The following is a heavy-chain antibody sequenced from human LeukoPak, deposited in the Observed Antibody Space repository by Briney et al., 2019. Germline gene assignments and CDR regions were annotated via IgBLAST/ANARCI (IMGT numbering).Heavy chain of an antibody. Sequence: PSETLSLTCAVYNGFDSYYMTIVRQPPGQGLEWVGEITYRGRVNYNPSLRSRVTISINVSQRQFSLNLKSVTVADTAIYYCGVYGGDWRFDYWGQGTPITVSS. J-gene: IGHJ4*02. CDR2: ITYRGRV. D-gene: IGHD2-21*02. CDR3: GVYGGDWRFDY. V-gene: IGHV4-34*01. CDR1: NGFDSYY.